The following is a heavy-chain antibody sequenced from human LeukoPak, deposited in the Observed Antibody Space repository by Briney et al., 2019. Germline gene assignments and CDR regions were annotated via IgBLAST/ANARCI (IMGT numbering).Heavy chain of an antibody. Sequence: SRTLSLTCAVYGGSFSGYYWSWIRQPPGKGLEWIGEINHSGSTNYNPSLKSRVTISVDTSKNQFSLKLSSVTAADTAVYYCARGTAMGAFDYWGQGTLVTVSS. J-gene: IGHJ4*02. D-gene: IGHD5-18*01. CDR2: INHSGST. CDR3: ARGTAMGAFDY. V-gene: IGHV4-34*01. CDR1: GGSFSGYY.